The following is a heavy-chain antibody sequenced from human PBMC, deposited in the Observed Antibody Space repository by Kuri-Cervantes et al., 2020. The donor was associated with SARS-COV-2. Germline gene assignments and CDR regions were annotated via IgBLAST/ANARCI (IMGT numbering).Heavy chain of an antibody. CDR3: ARDGAGTGSFAYFDL. D-gene: IGHD6-19*01. Sequence: GGSLRLSCAASGFTFRSYGMHWVRQTPGKGLEWVAVIWYDGSNKYYGDSVKGRFTISRDNSKNTLYLQMNSLRAEDTAVYYCARDGAGTGSFAYFDLWGRGTLVTVSS. J-gene: IGHJ2*01. CDR2: IWYDGSNK. V-gene: IGHV3-33*01. CDR1: GFTFRSYG.